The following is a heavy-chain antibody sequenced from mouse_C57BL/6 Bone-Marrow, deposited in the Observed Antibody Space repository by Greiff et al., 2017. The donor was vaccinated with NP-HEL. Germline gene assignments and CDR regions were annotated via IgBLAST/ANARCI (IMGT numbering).Heavy chain of an antibody. CDR1: GFTFSSYG. CDR2: ISSGGSYT. CDR3: ASPYDYDVAWFAY. V-gene: IGHV5-6*01. J-gene: IGHJ3*01. D-gene: IGHD2-4*01. Sequence: EVQLVESGGDLVKPGGSLKLSFAASGFTFSSYGMSWVRQTPDKRLEWVATISSGGSYTYYPDSVKGRFTISRDNAKNTLYLQMSSLKSEDTAMYYCASPYDYDVAWFAYWGQGTLVTVSA.